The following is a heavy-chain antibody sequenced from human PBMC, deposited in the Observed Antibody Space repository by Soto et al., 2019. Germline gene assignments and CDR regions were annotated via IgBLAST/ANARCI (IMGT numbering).Heavy chain of an antibody. CDR3: ARVHPDIVVVQAAPGSDFDI. CDR1: GGSISSGDYY. CDR2: IYYSGST. Sequence: PSETLSLTCTVSGGSISSGDYYWSWIRQPPGKGLEWIGYIYYSGSTYYNPSLKSRVTISVDTSKNQFSLKLSSVTAADTAVYYCARVHPDIVVVQAAPGSDFDIWGQGTMVTVSS. D-gene: IGHD2-2*01. J-gene: IGHJ3*02. V-gene: IGHV4-30-4*01.